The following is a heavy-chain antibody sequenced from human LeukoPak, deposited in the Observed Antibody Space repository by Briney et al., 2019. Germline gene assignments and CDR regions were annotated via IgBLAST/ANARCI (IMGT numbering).Heavy chain of an antibody. V-gene: IGHV1-69*04. Sequence: GASVRASCKASGGTFSSYAISWVRQAPGQGLEWMGRIIPILGIANYAQKFQGRVTITADKSTSTAYMELSSLRSEDTAVYYCAVAHYYDSRTRAFDIRGQGTMVTVSS. CDR3: AVAHYYDSRTRAFDI. CDR1: GGTFSSYA. CDR2: IIPILGIA. D-gene: IGHD3-22*01. J-gene: IGHJ3*02.